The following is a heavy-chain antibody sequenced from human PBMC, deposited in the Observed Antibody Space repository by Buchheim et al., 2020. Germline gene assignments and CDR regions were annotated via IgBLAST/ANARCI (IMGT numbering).Heavy chain of an antibody. Sequence: EVQLVESGGGLVQPGGSLRLSCTASGFRFSDYWMHWVRQAPGKGLVWVSRIHSDGTTISYADSVRGRFTISRDNAKNTVYLQMNSLRAGDTGVYYCARDFVAAAGIPDYWGQGTL. CDR2: IHSDGTTI. V-gene: IGHV3-74*01. D-gene: IGHD6-13*01. CDR3: ARDFVAAAGIPDY. CDR1: GFRFSDYW. J-gene: IGHJ4*02.